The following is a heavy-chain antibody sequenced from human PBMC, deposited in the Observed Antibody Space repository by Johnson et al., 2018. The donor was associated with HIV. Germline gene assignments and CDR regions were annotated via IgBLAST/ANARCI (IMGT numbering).Heavy chain of an antibody. J-gene: IGHJ3*02. D-gene: IGHD3-16*02. CDR3: TTAIVIDAFDI. CDR2: IKRKTEGETT. Sequence: MQLVESGGGLVQPGGSLRLSCVTSGFSVSRSYMNWVRQAPGKGLEWVGRIKRKTEGETTDYAAPVKGRFTISRDDSKNTLYLQMNSLTTEDTAVYYCTTAIVIDAFDIWGQGTMVTVSS. CDR1: GFSVSRSY. V-gene: IGHV3-15*01.